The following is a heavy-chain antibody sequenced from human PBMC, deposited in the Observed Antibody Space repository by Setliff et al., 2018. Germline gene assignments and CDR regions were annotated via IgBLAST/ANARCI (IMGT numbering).Heavy chain of an antibody. Sequence: GGSLRLSCAASGFAFSSYTINWVRQAPGKGLEWVSSISSSGDYVYYADSVMGRFTISRDNAKNSLFLQMNSPKAEDTAMYYCASDWAFPGSLDFWGQGTLVTVSS. CDR3: ASDWAFPGSLDF. J-gene: IGHJ4*02. CDR1: GFAFSSYT. V-gene: IGHV3-21*01. CDR2: ISSSGDYV. D-gene: IGHD3-10*01.